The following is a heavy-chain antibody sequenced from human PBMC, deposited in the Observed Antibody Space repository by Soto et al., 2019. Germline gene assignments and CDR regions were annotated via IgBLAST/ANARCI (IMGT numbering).Heavy chain of an antibody. D-gene: IGHD3-10*01. CDR1: GYTFTSYA. Sequence: ASVKVSCKASGYTFTSYAMHWVRQAPGQRLEWIGRINAGNNNTKYSQKLQSRDTNTRDTSASRANIKQSSLRSEDTAVDYCGRGSGHNWFDPWDQGTLVTVSS. V-gene: IGHV1-3*01. CDR2: INAGNNNT. J-gene: IGHJ5*02. CDR3: GRGSGHNWFDP.